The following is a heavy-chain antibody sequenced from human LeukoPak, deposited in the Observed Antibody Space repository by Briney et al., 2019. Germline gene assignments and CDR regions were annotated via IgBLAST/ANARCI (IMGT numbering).Heavy chain of an antibody. Sequence: SETLSLTCTISGGSVSDYYWSWIRQSPGKGLEWIGYIYYTRSTSYNPSLKSRVTISADTSKNEFSLKLNSVTAADTAVYYCASRKLGNDYWGQGTLVTVSS. CDR1: GGSVSDYY. CDR2: IYYTRST. CDR3: ASRKLGNDY. D-gene: IGHD7-27*01. J-gene: IGHJ4*02. V-gene: IGHV4-59*02.